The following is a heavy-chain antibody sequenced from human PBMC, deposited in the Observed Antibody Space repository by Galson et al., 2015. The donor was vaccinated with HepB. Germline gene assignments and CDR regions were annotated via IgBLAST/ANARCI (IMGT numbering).Heavy chain of an antibody. D-gene: IGHD3-3*01. CDR1: EFSVSRNY. Sequence: SLRLSCAASEFSVSRNYMSWVRQAPGKGLEWVSVIYSGGSTYYADSVRGRFTVSRDNSKNTLYLQMISLRAEDTAVYYCARFLYQISYYYGMDVWGQGTTVTVSS. V-gene: IGHV3-66*02. CDR3: ARFLYQISYYYGMDV. J-gene: IGHJ6*02. CDR2: IYSGGST.